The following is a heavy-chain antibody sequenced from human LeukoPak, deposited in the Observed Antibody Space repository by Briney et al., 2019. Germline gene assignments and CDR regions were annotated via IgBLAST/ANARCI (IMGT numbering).Heavy chain of an antibody. CDR2: IIPIFGTA. CDR1: GGTFSSYA. D-gene: IGHD5-18*01. CDR3: ARLRRVQLWSPIDY. V-gene: IGHV1-69*05. Sequence: SVKVSCKASGGTFSSYAISWVRQAPGQGLEWMGGIIPIFGTANYAQKFQGRVTMTRDTSTSTVYMELSSLRSEDTAVYYCARLRRVQLWSPIDYWGQGTLVTVSS. J-gene: IGHJ4*02.